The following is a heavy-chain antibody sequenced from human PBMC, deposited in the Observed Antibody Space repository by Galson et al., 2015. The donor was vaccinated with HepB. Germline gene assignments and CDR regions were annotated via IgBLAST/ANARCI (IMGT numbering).Heavy chain of an antibody. J-gene: IGHJ4*02. V-gene: IGHV7-4-1*02. D-gene: IGHD3-10*01. CDR2: INTNTGNP. Sequence: SVKVSCKASGYTFTSYAMNWVRQAPGQGLEWMGWINTNTGNPTYAQGFTGRFVFSLDTSVSTAYLQISSLKAEDTAVYYCARDLKGHMVRGVGYWGQGTLVTVSS. CDR3: ARDLKGHMVRGVGY. CDR1: GYTFTSYA.